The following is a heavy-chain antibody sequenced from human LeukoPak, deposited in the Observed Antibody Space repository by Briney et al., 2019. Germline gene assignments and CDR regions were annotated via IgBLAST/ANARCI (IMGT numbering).Heavy chain of an antibody. CDR2: IYYSGST. V-gene: IGHV4-39*01. CDR3: ARTIMITFGGVIAYYMDV. D-gene: IGHD3-16*02. J-gene: IGHJ6*03. CDR1: GGSISSSSYY. Sequence: SETLSLTCTVSGGSISSSSYYWGWIRQPPGKGLEWIGSIYYSGSTYYNPSLKSRVTISVDTSKNQFSLKLSAVTAADTAVYYCARTIMITFGGVIAYYMDVWGRGTTVTVSS.